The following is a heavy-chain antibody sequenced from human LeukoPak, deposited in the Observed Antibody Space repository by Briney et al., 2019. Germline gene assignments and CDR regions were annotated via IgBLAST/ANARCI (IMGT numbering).Heavy chain of an antibody. CDR3: ARELPSTGNWFDP. V-gene: IGHV4-59*01. Sequence: SETLSLTCNISGVPITDYYWSWIRLAPRRGLEWIGYMYYSGDSNSNPSLEGRVTMSADTSTNQFFLRLTSVTAADTAIYYCARELPSTGNWFDPWGQGILVTVSS. CDR2: MYYSGDS. CDR1: GVPITDYY. D-gene: IGHD1-14*01. J-gene: IGHJ5*02.